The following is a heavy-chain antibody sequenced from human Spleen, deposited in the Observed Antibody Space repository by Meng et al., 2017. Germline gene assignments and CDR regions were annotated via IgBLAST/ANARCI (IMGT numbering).Heavy chain of an antibody. CDR3: ARDEDISAAGKLFGDY. CDR1: GYTFNAYY. J-gene: IGHJ4*02. V-gene: IGHV1-2*06. D-gene: IGHD6-25*01. Sequence: ASVKVSCKPSGYTFNAYYIHWVRQAPGQGLEWMGRINPISDDTHYAQKFHDRVTMTSDTSISTAYMELSGLRSGDTAMYYCARDEDISAAGKLFGDYWGQGALVTVSS. CDR2: INPISDDT.